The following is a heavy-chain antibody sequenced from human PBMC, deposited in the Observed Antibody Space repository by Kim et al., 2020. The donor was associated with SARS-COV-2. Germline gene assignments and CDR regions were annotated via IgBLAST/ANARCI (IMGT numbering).Heavy chain of an antibody. CDR2: INSDGSST. Sequence: GGSLRLSYVASGFTFSSYWMHWVRQAPGEGLVWVSRINSDGSSTTYADSVEGRFTISRDNAKNTLYLEMNSLRAEDAGVYYCATTSPERAVTKWRLYYGM. V-gene: IGHV3-74*03. CDR3: ATTSPERAVTKWRLYYGM. CDR1: GFTFSSYW. J-gene: IGHJ6*01. D-gene: IGHD4-17*01.